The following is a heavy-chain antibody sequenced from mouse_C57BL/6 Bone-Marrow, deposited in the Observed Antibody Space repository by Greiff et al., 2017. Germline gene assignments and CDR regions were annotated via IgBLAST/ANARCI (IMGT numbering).Heavy chain of an antibody. CDR3: ARSGGYYRFAY. D-gene: IGHD2-3*01. CDR2: IDPSDSYT. Sequence: QVQLQQSGAELVMPGASVKLSCKASGYTSTSYWMHWVKQRPGQGLEWIGEIDPSDSYTNYNQKFKGKSTLTVDKSSSTAYMQLSSLTSEDSAVYYCARSGGYYRFAYWGQGTLVTVSA. V-gene: IGHV1-69*01. J-gene: IGHJ3*01. CDR1: GYTSTSYW.